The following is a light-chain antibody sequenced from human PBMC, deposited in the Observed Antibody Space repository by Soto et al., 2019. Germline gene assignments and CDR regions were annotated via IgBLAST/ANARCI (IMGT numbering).Light chain of an antibody. V-gene: IGKV1-5*03. Sequence: DIQMTQSPSTLSASVGDRVTITCRASQSISPWLAWYQQKPGRAPNLLIYLASTLESGVPSRFSGSGSGTEFTLTINSLQPDDFATYYCQQYKTYWTF. CDR3: QQYKTYWT. CDR2: LAS. CDR1: QSISPW. J-gene: IGKJ1*01.